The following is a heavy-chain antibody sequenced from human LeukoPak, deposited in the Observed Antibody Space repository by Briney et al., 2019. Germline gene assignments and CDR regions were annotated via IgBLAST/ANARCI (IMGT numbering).Heavy chain of an antibody. CDR2: ISGGGGST. V-gene: IGHV3-23*01. J-gene: IGHJ6*02. CDR3: AKVVTSGYWYYGMDV. Sequence: PGGSLRLSCAASGFTFSYYAMSWVRQAPGKGLEWVSTISGGGGSTYYADSVKGRFTISRDSSKNTLYLQMNSLRAEDTALYYCAKVVTSGYWYYGMDVWGQGTTVTVSS. CDR1: GFTFSYYA. D-gene: IGHD2-8*02.